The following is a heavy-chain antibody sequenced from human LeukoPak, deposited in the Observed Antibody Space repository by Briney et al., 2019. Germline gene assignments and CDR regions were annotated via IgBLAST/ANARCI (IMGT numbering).Heavy chain of an antibody. D-gene: IGHD4-4*01. V-gene: IGHV1-18*01. Sequence: ASVKVSCKASGYTFTSYGISWVRPDPGQGLEWMGWISAYNGNTNYAQKLQGRVTMTTDTSTSTAYMELRSLRSDDTAVYYCARDALTTVTDYFDYWGQGTLVTVSS. CDR3: ARDALTTVTDYFDY. CDR2: ISAYNGNT. CDR1: GYTFTSYG. J-gene: IGHJ4*02.